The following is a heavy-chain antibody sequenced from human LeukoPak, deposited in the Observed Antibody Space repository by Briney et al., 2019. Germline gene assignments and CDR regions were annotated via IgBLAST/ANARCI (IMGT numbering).Heavy chain of an antibody. CDR3: ARDRGGYSTDFDF. D-gene: IGHD5-12*01. Sequence: GGSLRLSCAASGFTFSSSVMSWVRQAPGKGLEWVSTINGDGTGTYYAVSSNGRFIISRDNSMNTLYLQMNGLRAEDTAVYYCARDRGGYSTDFDFWGQGTLVTVSS. CDR1: GFTFSSSV. V-gene: IGHV3-23*01. J-gene: IGHJ4*02. CDR2: INGDGTGT.